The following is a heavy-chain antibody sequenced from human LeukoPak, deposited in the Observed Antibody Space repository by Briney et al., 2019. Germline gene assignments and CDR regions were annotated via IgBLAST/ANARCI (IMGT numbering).Heavy chain of an antibody. V-gene: IGHV3-48*01. CDR1: GFTFSNYN. D-gene: IGHD4-17*01. Sequence: PGGSLRLSCAASGFTFSNYNMNCVREAPGKWLEWVSYISSSSSTIYYADSVKGRFTISRDNAKNSLYLQMNSLRAEDTAVYYCASLYGEILDYWGQGTLVTVSS. CDR3: ASLYGEILDY. CDR2: ISSSSSTI. J-gene: IGHJ4*02.